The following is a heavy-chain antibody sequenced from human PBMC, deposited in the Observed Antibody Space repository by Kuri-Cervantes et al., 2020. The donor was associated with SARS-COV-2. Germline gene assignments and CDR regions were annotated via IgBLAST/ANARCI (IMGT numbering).Heavy chain of an antibody. V-gene: IGHV4-59*11. CDR3: ARTITGIEHIVVLIATYYYYSYMDV. D-gene: IGHD2-21*01. CDR2: VYKSGSS. CDR1: GASISNHY. J-gene: IGHJ6*03. Sequence: GSLRLSCIVSGASISNHYWTWIRQPPGKGLEWIGDVYKSGSSNSNPSLKSRVTISLDTSKNQFSLRLSSVTAADTAVYYCARTITGIEHIVVLIATYYYYSYMDVWGKGTTVTVSS.